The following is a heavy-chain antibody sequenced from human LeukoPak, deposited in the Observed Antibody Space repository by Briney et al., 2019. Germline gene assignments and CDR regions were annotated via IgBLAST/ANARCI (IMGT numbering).Heavy chain of an antibody. CDR3: ERDRSDYYGSGSYDY. D-gene: IGHD3-10*01. Sequence: PSETLSLTCTVSGGSISSYYWSWIRQPPGKGLEWIGYIYYSGSTNYNPSLKSRVTISVDTSKNQFSLKLSSVTAADTAVYYCERDRSDYYGSGSYDYWGQGTLVTVSS. J-gene: IGHJ4*02. CDR1: GGSISSYY. CDR2: IYYSGST. V-gene: IGHV4-59*01.